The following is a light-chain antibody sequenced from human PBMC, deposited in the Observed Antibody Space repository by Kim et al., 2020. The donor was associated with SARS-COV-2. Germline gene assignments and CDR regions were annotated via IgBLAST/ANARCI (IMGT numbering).Light chain of an antibody. CDR2: GAS. Sequence: EIVMTQSPATLSVSPGERATLSCRASQSVSSNLAWYQQKPGQAPRLLIYGASTRATGIPARFSGSGSGTEFTLTISSLQSEDFAVYYCQKYNNWPPYTFGQGTKLKI. V-gene: IGKV3-15*01. CDR3: QKYNNWPPYT. J-gene: IGKJ2*01. CDR1: QSVSSN.